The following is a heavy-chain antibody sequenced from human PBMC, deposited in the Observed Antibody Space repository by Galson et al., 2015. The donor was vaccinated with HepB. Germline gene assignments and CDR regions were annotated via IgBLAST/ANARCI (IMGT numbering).Heavy chain of an antibody. CDR1: GFTVSSNY. CDR2: IYSGGST. CDR3: ARDFGVRYFQH. D-gene: IGHD2-15*01. Sequence: SLRLSCAASGFTVSSNYMSWVRQAPGKGLEWVSVIYSGGSTYYADSVKGRFTISRDNSKNTLYLQMNSLRAEDTAVYYCARDFGVRYFQHWGQGTLVTVSS. V-gene: IGHV3-66*01. J-gene: IGHJ1*01.